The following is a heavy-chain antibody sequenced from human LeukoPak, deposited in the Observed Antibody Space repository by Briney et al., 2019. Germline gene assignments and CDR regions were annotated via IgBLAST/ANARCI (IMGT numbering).Heavy chain of an antibody. Sequence: PSETLSLTCTVSGGSISSYYWSWTRQPPGKGLEWIGYIYYSGSTNYNPSLKSRVTISVDTSKNQFSLKLSSVTAADTAVYYCVYGDYSIFDYWGQGTLVTVSS. CDR1: GGSISSYY. V-gene: IGHV4-59*01. D-gene: IGHD4-17*01. CDR3: VYGDYSIFDY. CDR2: IYYSGST. J-gene: IGHJ4*02.